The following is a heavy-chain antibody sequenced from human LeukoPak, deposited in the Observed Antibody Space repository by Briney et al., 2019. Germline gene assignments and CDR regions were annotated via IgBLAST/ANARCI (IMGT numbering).Heavy chain of an antibody. CDR1: GFTFSSYA. CDR3: ARGTTAFDY. D-gene: IGHD4-11*01. J-gene: IGHJ4*02. V-gene: IGHV3-30*04. Sequence: PGRSLRLSCAASGFTFSSYAMPWVSQAPGKGLEWVAVISYDRSNKYYADSVKGRFTISRDKSKNTLNLQMNSLRAEDTAVYYCARGTTAFDYWGQGTLVTVSS. CDR2: ISYDRSNK.